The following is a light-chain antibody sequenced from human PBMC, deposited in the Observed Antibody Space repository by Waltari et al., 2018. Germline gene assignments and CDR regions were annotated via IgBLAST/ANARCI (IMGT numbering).Light chain of an antibody. Sequence: QPVLTQPPSVSGAPGQRVTISCTASGSNIGAGPAGHSYQQVPRAAPKLLIYGSSSRPLGVPDRFFGSTSGTSASLAITGLQAEDEAVYYCQSYDTTLSVVFGGGTKLTVL. CDR3: QSYDTTLSVV. J-gene: IGLJ3*02. CDR2: GSS. CDR1: GSNIGAGPA. V-gene: IGLV1-40*01.